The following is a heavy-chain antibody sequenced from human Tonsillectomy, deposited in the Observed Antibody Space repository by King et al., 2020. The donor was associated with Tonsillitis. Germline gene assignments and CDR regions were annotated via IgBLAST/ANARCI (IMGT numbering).Heavy chain of an antibody. D-gene: IGHD1-26*01. CDR2: IYYSGST. Sequence: QESGPGLVKPSETLSLTCTVSGGSISSYYWSWIRQPPGKGLEWIGYIYYSGSTNYNPSLKSRVTISVDTSKNQFSLHLSSVTAADTAVYYCARALERKVGATCFDYWGQGTPVTVSS. J-gene: IGHJ4*02. CDR3: ARALERKVGATCFDY. CDR1: GGSISSYY. V-gene: IGHV4-59*01.